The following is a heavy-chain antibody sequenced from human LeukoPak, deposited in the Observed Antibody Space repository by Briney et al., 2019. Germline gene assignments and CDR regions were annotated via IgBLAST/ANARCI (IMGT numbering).Heavy chain of an antibody. CDR1: GFTFSNYN. V-gene: IGHV3-21*01. CDR3: ARRRRHFDY. J-gene: IGHJ4*02. CDR2: LSSISSYI. Sequence: GGSLRLSCAASGFTFSNYNLNWVRQAPGKGLEWVSSLSSISSYIYYADSVKGRFTISRDNAKNSLFLQMNSLRAEDTAVYYCARRRRHFDYWGQGTLVTVSS.